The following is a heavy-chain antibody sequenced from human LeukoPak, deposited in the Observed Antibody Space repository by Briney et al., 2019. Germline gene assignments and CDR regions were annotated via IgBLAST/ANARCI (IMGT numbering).Heavy chain of an antibody. CDR3: ARVPSGYYGSGPDYGMDV. CDR2: IYTSGST. J-gene: IGHJ6*02. V-gene: IGHV4-61*02. D-gene: IGHD3-10*01. CDR1: GGSISSGSYY. Sequence: KPSETLSLTCTVSGGSISSGSYYWSWIRQPAGKGLEWIGRIYTSGSTNYNPSLKSRVTISVDTSKNQFSLKLSSVTAADTAVYYCARVPSGYYGSGPDYGMDVWGQGTTVTVSS.